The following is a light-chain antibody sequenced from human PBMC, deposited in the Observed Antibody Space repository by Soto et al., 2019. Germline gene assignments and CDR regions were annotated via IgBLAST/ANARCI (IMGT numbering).Light chain of an antibody. CDR2: GAS. CDR3: QQYGSSPIT. J-gene: IGKJ5*01. Sequence: EIVLTQSPATLSLSPGERAALSCRASQSISSSFLAWYQQKPGQAPRLLIYGASSRATGIPDRFSGTGSGTDFTLTISRLEPEDFAVYYCQQYGSSPITFGQGTRLEIK. CDR1: QSISSSF. V-gene: IGKV3-20*01.